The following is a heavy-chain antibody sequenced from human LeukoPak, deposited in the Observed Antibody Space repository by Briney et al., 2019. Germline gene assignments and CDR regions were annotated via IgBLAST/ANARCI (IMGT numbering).Heavy chain of an antibody. CDR3: AKYAITSRSWFDP. D-gene: IGHD2-8*01. J-gene: IGHJ5*02. CDR1: GFTFNTHA. Sequence: GGSLRLSCAASGFTFNTHAMSWVRQAPGKGPGWVSTISGGGDIIYYADSVKGRFTISRDNSKNTLNLQMNSLRAEDTAIYYCAKYAITSRSWFDPWGQGTLVTVSS. V-gene: IGHV3-23*01. CDR2: ISGGGDII.